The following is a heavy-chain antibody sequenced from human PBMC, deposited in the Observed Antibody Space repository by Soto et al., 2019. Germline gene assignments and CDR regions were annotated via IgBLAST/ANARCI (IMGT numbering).Heavy chain of an antibody. V-gene: IGHV4-31*03. J-gene: IGHJ4*02. Sequence: SETLSLTCTVSGGSISSGGYYWSWIRQHPGKGLEWIGYIYYSGSTYYNPSLKSRVTISVDTSKNQFSLKLSSVTAADTAVYFCARVKATLYRHYYFDYWGQGTPVTVSS. CDR1: GGSISSGGYY. CDR2: IYYSGST. D-gene: IGHD5-12*01. CDR3: ARVKATLYRHYYFDY.